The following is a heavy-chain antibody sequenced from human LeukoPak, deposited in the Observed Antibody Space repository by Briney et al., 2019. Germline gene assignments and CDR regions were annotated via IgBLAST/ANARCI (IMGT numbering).Heavy chain of an antibody. J-gene: IGHJ4*02. Sequence: GGSLRLSCAASGFTFSSYSMNWVRQAPGKGLEWVSSISSSSSYIYYADSVKGRFTISRDNAKNSLYLQMNSLRAEDTAVYYCAREGRYCSGGSCGDYFDYWGQRTLVTVSS. D-gene: IGHD2-15*01. CDR1: GFTFSSYS. CDR3: AREGRYCSGGSCGDYFDY. V-gene: IGHV3-21*01. CDR2: ISSSSSYI.